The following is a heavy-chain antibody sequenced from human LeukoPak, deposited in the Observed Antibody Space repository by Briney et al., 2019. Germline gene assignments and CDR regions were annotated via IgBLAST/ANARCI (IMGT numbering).Heavy chain of an antibody. J-gene: IGHJ4*02. CDR1: GGSISSYY. CDR2: IYYSGGT. Sequence: SETLSLTCSVPGGSISSYYWSWIRQPPGKGLEGIGYIYYSGGTNYNPSLKSRVAISVDTSKNQFSLKLSSVTAADTAVYYCARHFTPAAAGTFDYWGQGTLVIVSS. D-gene: IGHD6-13*01. CDR3: ARHFTPAAAGTFDY. V-gene: IGHV4-59*08.